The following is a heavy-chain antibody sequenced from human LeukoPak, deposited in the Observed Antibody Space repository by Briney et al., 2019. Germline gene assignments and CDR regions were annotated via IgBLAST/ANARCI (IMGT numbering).Heavy chain of an antibody. CDR3: ARLRRSRLAEFDY. Sequence: KPAETPSLTCTVSGYSISSGYYWGWIRQPPGKGLKWIGRMSHSGSTFYNPSLKSRVTISVDTSKNHFSLKLSSPTAADTAEYYCARLRRSRLAEFDYWGQGTLVTVSS. CDR2: MSHSGST. CDR1: GYSISSGYY. J-gene: IGHJ4*02. V-gene: IGHV4-38-2*02. D-gene: IGHD3-3*02.